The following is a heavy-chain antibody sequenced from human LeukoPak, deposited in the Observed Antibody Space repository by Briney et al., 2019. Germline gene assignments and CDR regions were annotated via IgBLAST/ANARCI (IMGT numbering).Heavy chain of an antibody. CDR3: ASMYSSGWYYFDY. J-gene: IGHJ4*02. Sequence: KTSETLSLTCTVSGGSISSYYWSWIRQPPGKGLEWIGYIYYSGSTNYNPSLKSRVTISVDTSKNQFSLKLSSVTAADTAVYYCASMYSSGWYYFDYWGQGTLVTVSS. D-gene: IGHD6-19*01. V-gene: IGHV4-59*01. CDR2: IYYSGST. CDR1: GGSISSYY.